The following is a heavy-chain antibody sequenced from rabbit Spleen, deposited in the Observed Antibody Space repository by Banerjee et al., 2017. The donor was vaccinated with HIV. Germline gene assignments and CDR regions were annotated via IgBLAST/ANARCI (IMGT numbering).Heavy chain of an antibody. CDR3: VRDTWHFKL. J-gene: IGHJ4*01. D-gene: IGHD3-1*01. CDR1: GVSFSGDSY. Sequence: QSLEESGGDLVKPGASLTLTCIASGVSFSGDSYMCWVRQAPGKGLEWIVCIDTGSSGFTYFASWAKGRFTISKTSSTTVTLQMTSLTAADTATYFCVRDTWHFKLWGPGTLVTVS. V-gene: IGHV1S40*01. CDR2: IDTGSSGFT.